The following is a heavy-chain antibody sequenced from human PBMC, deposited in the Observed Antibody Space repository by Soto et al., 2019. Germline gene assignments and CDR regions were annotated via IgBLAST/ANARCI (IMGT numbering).Heavy chain of an antibody. J-gene: IGHJ3*02. CDR3: AKDLGSGWYEGAFDI. V-gene: IGHV3-23*01. Sequence: GGSLRLSCAASGFTFSSYAMSWVRQAPGKGLEWVSAISGSGGSTYYADSVKGRFTISRDNSKNTLYLQMNSLRAEDAAVCYCAKDLGSGWYEGAFDIWGQGTMVTVSS. CDR2: ISGSGGST. CDR1: GFTFSSYA. D-gene: IGHD6-19*01.